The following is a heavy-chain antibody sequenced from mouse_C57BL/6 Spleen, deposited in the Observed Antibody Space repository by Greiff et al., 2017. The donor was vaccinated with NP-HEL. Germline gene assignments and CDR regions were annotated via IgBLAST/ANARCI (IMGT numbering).Heavy chain of an antibody. CDR2: IHPNSGST. CDR3: ARVGFEYDGFDY. J-gene: IGHJ2*01. V-gene: IGHV1-64*01. D-gene: IGHD2-4*01. CDR1: GYNFTSYW. Sequence: QVQLQQPGAELVKPGASVKLSCKASGYNFTSYWMHWVKQRPGQGLEWIGMIHPNSGSTNYNEKFKSKATLTVDKSSSTAYLRLSSLTSEDSAVYYCARVGFEYDGFDYWGQGTTLTVSS.